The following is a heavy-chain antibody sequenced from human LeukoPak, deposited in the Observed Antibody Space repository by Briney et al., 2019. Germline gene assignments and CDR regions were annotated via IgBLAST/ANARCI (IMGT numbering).Heavy chain of an antibody. CDR2: IYYSGST. J-gene: IGHJ5*02. D-gene: IGHD1-26*01. V-gene: IGHV4-39*07. CDR3: AREPVSGSIRDDS. CDR1: GGSISSSSYY. Sequence: SETLSLTCTVSGGSISSSSYYWGWIRQPPGKGLEWIGSIYYSGSTYYNPSLKSRVTISLDTSKNQFSLKLSSVTAADTAVYYCAREPVSGSIRDDSWGQGTLVTVSS.